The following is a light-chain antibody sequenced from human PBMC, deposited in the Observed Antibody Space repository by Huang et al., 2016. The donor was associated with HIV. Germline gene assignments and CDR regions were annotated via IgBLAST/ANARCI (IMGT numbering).Light chain of an antibody. J-gene: IGKJ5*01. CDR2: LAT. CDR3: HECYTTPFT. CDR1: QSVLYRSSNKNL. V-gene: IGKV4-1*01. Sequence: DIVVNQSPDSLAVSLGERATINCTSSQSVLYRSSNKNLLTWYQQKPGQPPKLLSYLATTRESGVPDRFSGSGYGTDFTLTISRLQAEDVAVYYCHECYTTPFTFGRGKRLEIK.